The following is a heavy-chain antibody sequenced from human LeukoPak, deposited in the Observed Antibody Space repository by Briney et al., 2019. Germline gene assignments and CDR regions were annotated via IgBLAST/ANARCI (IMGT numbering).Heavy chain of an antibody. CDR1: GGSFSGYY. CDR3: ARVRRSTVTTFWDGYNSWYFDY. CDR2: INHSGST. D-gene: IGHD5-24*01. J-gene: IGHJ4*02. V-gene: IGHV4-34*01. Sequence: SETLSLTCAVYGGSFSGYYWSWIRQPPGKGLEWIGEINHSGSTNYNPSLKSRVTISVDTSKNQFSLKLSSVTAADTAVYYCARVRRSTVTTFWDGYNSWYFDYWGQGTLVTVSS.